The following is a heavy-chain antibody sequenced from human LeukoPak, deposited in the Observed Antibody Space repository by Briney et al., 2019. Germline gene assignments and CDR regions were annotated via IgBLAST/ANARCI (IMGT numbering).Heavy chain of an antibody. CDR1: GFIFSSTW. CDR2: INCDGSTI. Sequence: PGGSLRLFCAGFGFIFSSTWMHWVRQAPGEGLVWVSRINCDGSTINYADSVKGRLTISRDNAKNTLYLQMNSLRVEDTALYFCATAGNYRFDYWGQGTLVTVSS. V-gene: IGHV3-74*01. CDR3: ATAGNYRFDY. D-gene: IGHD1-7*01. J-gene: IGHJ4*02.